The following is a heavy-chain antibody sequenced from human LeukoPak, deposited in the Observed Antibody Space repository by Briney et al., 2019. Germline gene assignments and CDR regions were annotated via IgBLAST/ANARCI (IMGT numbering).Heavy chain of an antibody. D-gene: IGHD2-2*01. J-gene: IGHJ4*02. CDR1: GFTFNIYA. CDR3: ARDRVGYCSSTRCFTIEY. CDR2: ISGSGDTT. Sequence: PGGSLRLSCAASGFTFNIYAMSWVRQAPGKGLEWVSAISGSGDTTYYADSVKGRITISRDNSKNTVHLQMNSLRAEDTAVYYCARDRVGYCSSTRCFTIEYWGQGTLVTVSS. V-gene: IGHV3-23*01.